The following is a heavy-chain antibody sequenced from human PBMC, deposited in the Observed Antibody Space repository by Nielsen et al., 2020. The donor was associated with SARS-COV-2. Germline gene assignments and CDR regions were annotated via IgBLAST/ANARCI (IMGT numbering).Heavy chain of an antibody. CDR1: GGSISSGGYY. CDR3: ARAPWSYVRVPAAWGNWFDP. J-gene: IGHJ5*02. CDR2: IYYSGST. D-gene: IGHD2-2*01. Sequence: LRLSCTVSGGSISSGGYYWSWIRQHPGKGLEWTGYIYYSGSTYYNPSLKSRVTISVDTSKNQFSLKLSSVTAADTAVYYCARAPWSYVRVPAAWGNWFDPWGQGTLVTVSS. V-gene: IGHV4-31*03.